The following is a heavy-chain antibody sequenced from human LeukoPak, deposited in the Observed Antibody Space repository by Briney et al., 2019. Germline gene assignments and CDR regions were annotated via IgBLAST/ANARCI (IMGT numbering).Heavy chain of an antibody. Sequence: GGSLRLSCAASGFTVSSNYMSWVRQAPGKGLEWVSVIYSGGSPYYADSVKGRFTISRDNSKNTLYLQMNSLRAEDTAVYYCARDLNSYDSSGYGHWGQGTLVTVSS. J-gene: IGHJ4*02. D-gene: IGHD3-22*01. V-gene: IGHV3-53*01. CDR3: ARDLNSYDSSGYGH. CDR2: IYSGGSP. CDR1: GFTVSSNY.